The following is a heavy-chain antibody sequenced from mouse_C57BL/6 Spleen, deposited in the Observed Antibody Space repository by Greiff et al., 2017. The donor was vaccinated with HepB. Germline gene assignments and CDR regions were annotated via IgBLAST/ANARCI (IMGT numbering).Heavy chain of an antibody. CDR3: ARDRSTTVVDGGYFDV. CDR2: ISDGGSYT. V-gene: IGHV5-4*01. J-gene: IGHJ1*03. CDR1: GFTFSSYA. D-gene: IGHD1-1*01. Sequence: DVKLVDSGGGLVKPGGSLKLSCAASGFTFSSYAMSWVRQTPEKRLEWVATISDGGSYTYYPDNVKGRFPISRDNAKNNLYLQMSHLKSEDTAMYYCARDRSTTVVDGGYFDVWGTGTTVTVSS.